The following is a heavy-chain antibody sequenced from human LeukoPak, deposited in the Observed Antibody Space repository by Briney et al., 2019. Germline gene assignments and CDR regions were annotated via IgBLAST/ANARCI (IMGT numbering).Heavy chain of an antibody. J-gene: IGHJ6*02. CDR1: GYTLTELS. V-gene: IGHV1-24*01. CDR3: ATSSIAAREYYGMDV. CDR2: FDPEDGET. Sequence: APVKVSCKVSGYTLTELSMHWVRQAPGKGLEWMGGFDPEDGETIYAQKFQGRVTMTEDTSTDTAYMELSSLRSEDTAVYYCATSSIAAREYYGMDVWGQGTTVTVSS. D-gene: IGHD6-6*01.